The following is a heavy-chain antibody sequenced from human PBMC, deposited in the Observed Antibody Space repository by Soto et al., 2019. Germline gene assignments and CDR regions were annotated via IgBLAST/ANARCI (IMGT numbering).Heavy chain of an antibody. CDR3: TRQDPGNGVENDAYDF. V-gene: IGHV3-73*01. CDR1: GFTFSDSA. CDR2: TRSRSNNYAT. D-gene: IGHD2-8*01. J-gene: IGHJ3*01. Sequence: EVQLVESGGGLVQPGGSLKLSCAASGFTFSDSAMHWVRQAPGKGLEWVGRTRSRSNNYATEYGASVKGRFTISRDASKKTVYLQMNSLKTEDTAMYYCTRQDPGNGVENDAYDFWGQGTMVTVSS.